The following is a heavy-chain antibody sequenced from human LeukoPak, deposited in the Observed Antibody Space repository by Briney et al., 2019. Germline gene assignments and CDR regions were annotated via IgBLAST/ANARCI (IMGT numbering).Heavy chain of an antibody. Sequence: GGTLRLSCAASGFTFSSYSMNWVRQAPGEGPEWISYIRSSGTTTYYADSVKGRFTISRDNAKNSLYLQMNSLRAEDTAVYYCARDAGYQLLPGYYHYMDVWGKGTTVTVSS. CDR2: IRSSGTTT. D-gene: IGHD2-2*01. J-gene: IGHJ6*03. CDR3: ARDAGYQLLPGYYHYMDV. CDR1: GFTFSSYS. V-gene: IGHV3-48*04.